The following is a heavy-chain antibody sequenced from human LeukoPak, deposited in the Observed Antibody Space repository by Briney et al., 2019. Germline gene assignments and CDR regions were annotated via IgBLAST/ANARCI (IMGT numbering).Heavy chain of an antibody. V-gene: IGHV3-53*01. J-gene: IGHJ6*02. CDR3: ASPYGSGSYYNEGGPGYYYGMDV. CDR2: IYSGGST. Sequence: PGGSLRLSCAASGFTVSSNYMSWVRQAPGKGLEWVSVIYSGGSTYYADSVKGRFTISRDNSKNTLYLQMNSLRAEDTAVYYCASPYGSGSYYNEGGPGYYYGMDVWGQGTTVTVSS. D-gene: IGHD3-10*01. CDR1: GFTVSSNY.